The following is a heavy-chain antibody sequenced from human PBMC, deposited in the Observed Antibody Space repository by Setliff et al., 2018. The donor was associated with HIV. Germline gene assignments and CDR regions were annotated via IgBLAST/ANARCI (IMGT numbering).Heavy chain of an antibody. CDR1: GYTFTSYG. V-gene: IGHV1-18*01. J-gene: IGHJ5*02. CDR2: ISAYNGNT. Sequence: ASEKVSCKASGYTFTSYGISCVRQAPGKGLEGMGWISAYNGNTDYAPRLLGRVTITTDPSTSTAYMELRGLSSDDTAVYYCARARVQGIVTAVGPRGNCLDPWGQGTRVTVSS. CDR3: ARARVQGIVTAVGPRGNCLDP. D-gene: IGHD1-26*01.